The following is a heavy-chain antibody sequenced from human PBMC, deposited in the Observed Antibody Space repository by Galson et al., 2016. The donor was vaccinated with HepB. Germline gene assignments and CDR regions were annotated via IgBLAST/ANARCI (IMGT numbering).Heavy chain of an antibody. D-gene: IGHD3-16*02. CDR1: GFAFSTYV. J-gene: IGHJ4*02. Sequence: SLRLSCAASGFAFSTYVMSWVRQAPGKELEWVSAISGSGGSTYYADSVKGRFTISRDNSKNTLYLQMNSLRAEDTAVYYCAKEFYDYVWGNYRPRPVDYWGQGTLVTVSS. CDR3: AKEFYDYVWGNYRPRPVDY. CDR2: ISGSGGST. V-gene: IGHV3-23*01.